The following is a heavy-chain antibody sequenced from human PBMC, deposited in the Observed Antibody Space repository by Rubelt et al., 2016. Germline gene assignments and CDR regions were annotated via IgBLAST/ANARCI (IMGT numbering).Heavy chain of an antibody. J-gene: IGHJ4*02. Sequence: EVRLVESGGALIQPGGSLRLSCAASGFTVSTTYMSWVRQAPGKGLEWVSVIYSGGNTNYADSVKGSFTISRDNSKNTRNLQMNSLAADDTAVYYCARVDYSNYVGCWGQGTLVTVSS. V-gene: IGHV3-53*01. CDR3: ARVDYSNYVGC. CDR2: IYSGGNT. D-gene: IGHD4-11*01. CDR1: GFTVSTTY.